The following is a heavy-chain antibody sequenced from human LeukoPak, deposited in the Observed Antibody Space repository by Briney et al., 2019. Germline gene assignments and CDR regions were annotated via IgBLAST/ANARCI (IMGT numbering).Heavy chain of an antibody. D-gene: IGHD3-22*01. Sequence: SETLSLTCTVSGGSISSYYWSWIRQPPGKGLEWIGYIYYSGSTNYNPSLKSRVTMSVDTSKNQFSLKLSSVTAADTAVYYCARDNPHYYDSSGFFDYWGQGTLVTVSS. CDR1: GGSISSYY. CDR2: IYYSGST. V-gene: IGHV4-59*01. CDR3: ARDNPHYYDSSGFFDY. J-gene: IGHJ4*02.